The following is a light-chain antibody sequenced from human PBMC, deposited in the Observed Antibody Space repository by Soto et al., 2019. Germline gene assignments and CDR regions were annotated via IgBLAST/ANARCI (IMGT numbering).Light chain of an antibody. V-gene: IGLV2-8*01. Sequence: QSVLTHPPSASGPPGQSVAISCTGTTSDVGGYNYVSWYQQHPGKAPKLMIYEVNKRPSGVPDRFSGSKSGNTASLTVSGLQDEDEADYYCSSYAGSSNVFGTGTKVTVL. CDR2: EVN. CDR1: TSDVGGYNY. J-gene: IGLJ1*01. CDR3: SSYAGSSNV.